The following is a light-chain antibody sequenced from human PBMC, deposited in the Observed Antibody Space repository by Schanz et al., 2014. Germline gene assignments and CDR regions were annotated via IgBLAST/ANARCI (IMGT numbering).Light chain of an antibody. V-gene: IGLV2-14*01. CDR3: SAYTPSSTLYMV. Sequence: QSALTQPASVSGSPGQSITISCTGTSSDVGGYNYVSWYQQHPGKAPKLMIYDVSNRPSGVSNRFSGSKSGNTASLTISGLQAEDEADYYCSAYTPSSTLYMVFGGGTKLTVL. CDR1: SSDVGGYNY. J-gene: IGLJ2*01. CDR2: DVS.